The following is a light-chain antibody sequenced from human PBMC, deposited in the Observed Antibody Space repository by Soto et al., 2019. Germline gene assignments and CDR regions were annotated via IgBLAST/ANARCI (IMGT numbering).Light chain of an antibody. J-gene: IGLJ1*01. V-gene: IGLV1-44*01. Sequence: QSVLTQSPSASGTPGQRVTISCSGSSSNVGSHPVNWYQHLPGAAPRVLMYTNNQRPSGVPDRFSGSKSGSSASLAISGLQPEDEADYYCAAWDDSLNGRYVFGTGTKLTVL. CDR1: SSNVGSHP. CDR3: AAWDDSLNGRYV. CDR2: TNN.